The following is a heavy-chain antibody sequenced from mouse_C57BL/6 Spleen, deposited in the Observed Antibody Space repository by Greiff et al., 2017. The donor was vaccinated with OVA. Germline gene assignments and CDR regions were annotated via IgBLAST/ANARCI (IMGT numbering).Heavy chain of an antibody. V-gene: IGHV5-4*01. CDR3: AREDDYDGGDFDY. D-gene: IGHD2-4*01. CDR2: ISDGGSYT. CDR1: GFTFSSYA. J-gene: IGHJ2*01. Sequence: EVMLVESGGGLVKPGGSLKLSCAASGFTFSSYAMSWVRQTPEKRLEWVATISDGGSYTYYPDNVKGRFTISRDNAKNNLYLQMSHLKSEDTAMYYCAREDDYDGGDFDYWGQGTTLTVSS.